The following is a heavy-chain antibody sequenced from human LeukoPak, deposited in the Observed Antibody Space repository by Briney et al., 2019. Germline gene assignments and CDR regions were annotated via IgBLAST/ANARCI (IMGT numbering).Heavy chain of an antibody. V-gene: IGHV4-39*07. J-gene: IGHJ4*02. D-gene: IGHD3-10*01. Sequence: PSETLSLTCSVSGASISSTRYYWGWIRQPPGKGLEWIGNIYHIGNTYDNPSLKSRVTISVDTSKNQFSLKLSSVTAADTAVYYCARGGRYGSGSYVYYFDYWGQGTLVTVSS. CDR3: ARGGRYGSGSYVYYFDY. CDR2: IYHIGNT. CDR1: GASISSTRYY.